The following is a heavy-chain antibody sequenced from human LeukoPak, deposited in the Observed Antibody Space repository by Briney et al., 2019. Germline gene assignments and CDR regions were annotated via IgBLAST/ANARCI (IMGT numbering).Heavy chain of an antibody. CDR2: INPNSGGT. D-gene: IGHD3-22*01. V-gene: IGHV1-2*02. CDR3: ARDPYYDSSGYYYSDAFDI. Sequence: GASVKVSCKASGYTFTGYYMHWVRQAPGQGLEWMGWINPNSGGTNYAQKFQGRVTMTRDTSISTAYMELSRLRSDDTAVCYCARDPYYDSSGYYYSDAFDIWGQGTMVTVSS. CDR1: GYTFTGYY. J-gene: IGHJ3*02.